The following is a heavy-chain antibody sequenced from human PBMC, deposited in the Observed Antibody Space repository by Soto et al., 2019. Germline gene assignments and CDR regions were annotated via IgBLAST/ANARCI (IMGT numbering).Heavy chain of an antibody. V-gene: IGHV1-69*12. CDR1: GGTFSSYA. D-gene: IGHD2-15*01. CDR2: IIPIFGTA. Sequence: QVQLVQSGAEVKKPGSSVKVSCKASGGTFSSYAISWVRQAPGQGLEWMGGIIPIFGTANYAQKSQGRVTITADESTSTAYMELSSLRSEDTAVYYCQADHSKGWYFDYWGQGTLVTVSS. J-gene: IGHJ4*02. CDR3: QADHSKGWYFDY.